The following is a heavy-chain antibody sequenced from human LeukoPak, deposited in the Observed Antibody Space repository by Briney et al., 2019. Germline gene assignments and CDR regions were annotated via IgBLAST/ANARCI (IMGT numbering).Heavy chain of an antibody. V-gene: IGHV4-39*01. CDR1: GDSISSSNW. CDR3: ARGGYSSSRMDYFDY. D-gene: IGHD6-13*01. J-gene: IGHJ4*02. Sequence: PSETLSLTCAVSGDSISSSNWWNWVRQPPGKGLEWIGSIYYSGSTYYNPSLKSRVTISVDTSKNQFSLKLSSVTAADTAVYYCARGGYSSSRMDYFDYWGQGTLVTVSS. CDR2: IYYSGST.